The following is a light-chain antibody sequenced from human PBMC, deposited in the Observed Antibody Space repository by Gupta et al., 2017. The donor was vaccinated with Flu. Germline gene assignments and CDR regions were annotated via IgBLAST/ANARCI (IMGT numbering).Light chain of an antibody. J-gene: IGKJ2*01. CDR1: QSIRKY. Sequence: DGDTTRSPPSRSASAADRVTITCLASQSIRKYLTWYQQKPGKAPQRVIYGASNLASGVPSRFSGSGSGTNFTLTISRRQPEDFADYYCQQSDSMSYTFGQGTEFDVK. CDR2: GAS. CDR3: QQSDSMSYT. V-gene: IGKV1-39*01.